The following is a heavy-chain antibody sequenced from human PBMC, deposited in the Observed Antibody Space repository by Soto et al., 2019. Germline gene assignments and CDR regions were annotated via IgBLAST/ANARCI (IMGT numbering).Heavy chain of an antibody. J-gene: IGHJ4*02. Sequence: EVQLLESGGGLVQPGGSLRLSCAASGFTFTTYAMHWVRQAPGKGLEWVSTISSSGGGTYYADSVKGRFTISRDISKNTLYLQMNSLRAEDTAVYYCGKHKAVVVAAVFGYWGQGTLVTVSS. D-gene: IGHD2-15*01. CDR2: ISSSGGGT. V-gene: IGHV3-23*01. CDR3: GKHKAVVVAAVFGY. CDR1: GFTFTTYA.